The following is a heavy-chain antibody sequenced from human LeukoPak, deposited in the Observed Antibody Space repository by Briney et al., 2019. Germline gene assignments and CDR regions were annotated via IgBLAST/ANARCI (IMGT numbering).Heavy chain of an antibody. V-gene: IGHV1-69*13. J-gene: IGHJ5*02. Sequence: AASVKVSCKASGGTFSSYAISWVRQAPGQGLEWIGGIIPIFGTANYAQKFQGRVTITADESTSTAYMELSSLRSEDTAVYYCARDLQYQLPNNWFDPWGQGTLVTVSS. D-gene: IGHD2-2*01. CDR1: GGTFSSYA. CDR3: ARDLQYQLPNNWFDP. CDR2: IIPIFGTA.